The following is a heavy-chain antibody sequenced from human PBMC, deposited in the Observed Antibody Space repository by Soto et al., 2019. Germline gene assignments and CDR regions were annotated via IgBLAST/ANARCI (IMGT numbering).Heavy chain of an antibody. V-gene: IGHV4-30-4*01. CDR3: ARYVRRTGNWNYDAFDI. J-gene: IGHJ3*02. Sequence: PSETLSLTCTVSGGSISSGDYYWSWIRQPPGKGLERIGYIYYSGSTYYNPSLKSRVTISVDTSKNQFSLKLSSVTAADTAVYYCARYVRRTGNWNYDAFDIWGQGTMVTVSS. CDR1: GGSISSGDYY. D-gene: IGHD1-7*01. CDR2: IYYSGST.